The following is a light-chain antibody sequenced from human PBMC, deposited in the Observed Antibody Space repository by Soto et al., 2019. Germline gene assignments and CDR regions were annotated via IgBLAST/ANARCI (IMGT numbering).Light chain of an antibody. J-gene: IGKJ4*01. CDR3: QLYNTYPLT. Sequence: DIQLTQSPSTLSAPVGDRVTITCRASQSISTWLAWYQHKPGKAPNLLIYDASNLESGVPSRFSGSGSGTEFTLTISSLQPSDFATYYCQLYNTYPLTFGRGTVVDI. CDR2: DAS. V-gene: IGKV1-5*01. CDR1: QSISTW.